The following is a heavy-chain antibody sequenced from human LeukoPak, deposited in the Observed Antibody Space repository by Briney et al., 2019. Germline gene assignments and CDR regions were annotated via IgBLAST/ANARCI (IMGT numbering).Heavy chain of an antibody. CDR2: INPNSGGT. J-gene: IGHJ3*02. CDR3: ARAPYYYGSGSLRPNDAFDI. D-gene: IGHD3-10*01. Sequence: ASVKVSCKASGYTFTGCYMHWVRQAPGQGLEWMGWINPNSGGTNYAQKFQGRVTMTRDTSISTAYMELSRLRSDDTAVYYCARAPYYYGSGSLRPNDAFDIWGQGTMVTVSS. CDR1: GYTFTGCY. V-gene: IGHV1-2*02.